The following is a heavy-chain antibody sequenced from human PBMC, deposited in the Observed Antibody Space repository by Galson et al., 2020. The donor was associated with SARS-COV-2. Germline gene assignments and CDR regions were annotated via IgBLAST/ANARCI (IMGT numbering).Heavy chain of an antibody. D-gene: IGHD4-17*01. Sequence: ASVKVSCKASGYTFTGYYIHWVRQAPGQGLEWMGWINPNSGGTNYAQKFQGRVTMTSDTSISTAYLELRRLRSDDTAVYYCAREDYGDFGGDVGNYYYGMDVWGQGTTVTVSS. CDR1: GYTFTGYY. V-gene: IGHV1-2*02. CDR3: AREDYGDFGGDVGNYYYGMDV. J-gene: IGHJ6*02. CDR2: INPNSGGT.